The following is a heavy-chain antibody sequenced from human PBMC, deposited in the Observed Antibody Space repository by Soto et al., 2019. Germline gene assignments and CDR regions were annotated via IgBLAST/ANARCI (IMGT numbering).Heavy chain of an antibody. CDR2: VIPVFGTP. D-gene: IGHD3-16*02. J-gene: IGHJ4*02. CDR3: GTHLYAYGWASYRH. CDR1: GYIFKNYA. V-gene: IGHV1-69*01. Sequence: QVQLVQSGAEVKETGSSVKVSCKSSGYIFKNYAVTWLRQAPGQGLEWMGGVIPVFGTPDYSQKFRGRVKITADETTSTVYMELGSLTSEDTAGYYCGTHLYAYGWASYRHWGRGSLVTVSS.